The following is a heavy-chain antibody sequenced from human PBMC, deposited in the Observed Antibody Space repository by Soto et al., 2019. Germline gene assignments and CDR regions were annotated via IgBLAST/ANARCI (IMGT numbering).Heavy chain of an antibody. D-gene: IGHD3-10*01. J-gene: IGHJ4*01. CDR3: ARGVRAETYYNAFDY. V-gene: IGHV3-30-3*01. Sequence: QVQLVESGGGVVQPGSSLRLSCAASGFSFKNYAFHWVRQAPGKGLEWVALISHNDEPKIFYADSVQGRFTISRDNFKHTVYLQMNSLRDEDTAVYHCARGVRAETYYNAFDYWGQGTQVTFSS. CDR2: ISHNDEPKI. CDR1: GFSFKNYA.